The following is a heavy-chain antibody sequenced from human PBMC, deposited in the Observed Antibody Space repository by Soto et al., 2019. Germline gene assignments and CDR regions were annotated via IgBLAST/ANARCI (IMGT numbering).Heavy chain of an antibody. CDR1: GYTFTSYY. J-gene: IGHJ3*02. Sequence: ASVKVSCKASGYTFTSYYMHWVRQAPGQGLEWMGIINPSGGSTSYAQKFQGRVTMTRDTSTSTVYMELSSLRSEDTAVYYCARDLDPGYSYGGDAFDIWGQGTMVTVSS. CDR3: ARDLDPGYSYGGDAFDI. D-gene: IGHD5-18*01. V-gene: IGHV1-46*01. CDR2: INPSGGST.